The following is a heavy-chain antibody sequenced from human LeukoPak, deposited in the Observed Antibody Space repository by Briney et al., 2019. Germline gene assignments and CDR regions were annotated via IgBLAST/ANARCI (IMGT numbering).Heavy chain of an antibody. CDR1: GYTFTKYY. V-gene: IGHV1-2*02. Sequence: ASVKVSCKTSGYTFTKYYMHWVRQAPAQGLEWMGWMNPNSGGTNYTQKFQGRVTMTRDTSINTAYMELSRLKSDDTAVYYCATSSGYSHTWGAFDYWGQGTLVTVSS. CDR3: ATSSGYSHTWGAFDY. J-gene: IGHJ4*02. D-gene: IGHD5-18*01. CDR2: MNPNSGGT.